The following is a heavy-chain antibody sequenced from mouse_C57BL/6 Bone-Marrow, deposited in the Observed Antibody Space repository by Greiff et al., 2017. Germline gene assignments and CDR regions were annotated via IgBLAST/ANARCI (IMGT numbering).Heavy chain of an antibody. J-gene: IGHJ1*03. Sequence: EVQLKESGPELVKPGASVKISCKASGYSFTGYYMNWVKQSPEKSLEWIGEINPSTGGTTYNQKFKAKATLTVDKSSSTAYMQLKSLTSEDSAVXYCARQYYGSRWYFDVWGTGTTVTVSS. D-gene: IGHD1-1*01. CDR3: ARQYYGSRWYFDV. CDR2: INPSTGGT. V-gene: IGHV1-42*01. CDR1: GYSFTGYY.